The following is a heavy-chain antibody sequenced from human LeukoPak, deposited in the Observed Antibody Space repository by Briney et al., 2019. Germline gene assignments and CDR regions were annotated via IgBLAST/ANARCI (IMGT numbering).Heavy chain of an antibody. D-gene: IGHD6-13*01. Sequence: PSETLSLTCAVYGRSFSGYYWSWIRQPPGKGLEWIGEINHSGSTNYNPSLKSRVTISVDTSKNQFSLKLSSVTAADTAVYYCARATKYYIAAAGTWFDPWGQGTLVTVSS. J-gene: IGHJ5*02. CDR1: GRSFSGYY. CDR3: ARATKYYIAAAGTWFDP. V-gene: IGHV4-34*01. CDR2: INHSGST.